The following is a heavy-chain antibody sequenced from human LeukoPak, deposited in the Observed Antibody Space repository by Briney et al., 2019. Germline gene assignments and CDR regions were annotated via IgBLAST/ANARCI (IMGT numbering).Heavy chain of an antibody. CDR2: ISSSSSYI. Sequence: GGSLRLSCAASGFTFSAHSMNWVRQAPGKGLEWVSSISSSSSYIYYADSVKGRFTISRDNAKNPLYLQMNSLRAEDTAVYYCARDAPPHYCSGGSCYSGIDYWGQGTLVTVSS. J-gene: IGHJ4*02. D-gene: IGHD2-15*01. V-gene: IGHV3-21*01. CDR1: GFTFSAHS. CDR3: ARDAPPHYCSGGSCYSGIDY.